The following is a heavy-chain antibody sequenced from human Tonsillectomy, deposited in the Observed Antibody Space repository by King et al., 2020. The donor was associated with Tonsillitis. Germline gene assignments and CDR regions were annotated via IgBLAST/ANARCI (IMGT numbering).Heavy chain of an antibody. J-gene: IGHJ5*02. CDR3: ARDVEEGWYNWFDP. D-gene: IGHD2-15*01. CDR2: IYHSGST. CDR1: GGSISSSNC. Sequence: QLQESGPGLVKPSGTLSLTCAVSGGSISSSNCWSWVRQPPGKGLEWIGEIYHSGSTNYNPPLKSRVTISVDKSKNQFSLKLSSVTAADTAVYYCARDVEEGWYNWFDPWGQGTLVTVSS. V-gene: IGHV4-4*02.